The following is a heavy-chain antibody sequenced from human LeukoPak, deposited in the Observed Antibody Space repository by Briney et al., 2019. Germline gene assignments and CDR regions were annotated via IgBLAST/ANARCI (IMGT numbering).Heavy chain of an antibody. CDR1: GFTFSSYA. V-gene: IGHV3-23*01. CDR2: ISGSGDST. Sequence: GGSLRLSCAASGFTFSSYAMSWVRQAPGKGLEWVSAISGSGDSTYYADSVKGRFTISRDSSKSTLYLQMDSLRAEDTAVYYCAKTTMFDSWGQGTLVTVSS. J-gene: IGHJ4*02. D-gene: IGHD3-10*01. CDR3: AKTTMFDS.